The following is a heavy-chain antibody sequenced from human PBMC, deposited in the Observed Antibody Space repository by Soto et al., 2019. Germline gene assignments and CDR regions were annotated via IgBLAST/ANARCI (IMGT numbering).Heavy chain of an antibody. Sequence: QVQLVQSGAEVKKPGSSVKVPCKASGGTFSSYAISWVRQAPGQGLEWMGGIIPIFGTANYAQKFQGRVTITADESPSTAYMELSSLRSEDTAVYYCAREGQAASYYFDYWGQGTLVTVSS. CDR1: GGTFSSYA. CDR2: IIPIFGTA. J-gene: IGHJ4*02. V-gene: IGHV1-69*12. CDR3: AREGQAASYYFDY. D-gene: IGHD2-15*01.